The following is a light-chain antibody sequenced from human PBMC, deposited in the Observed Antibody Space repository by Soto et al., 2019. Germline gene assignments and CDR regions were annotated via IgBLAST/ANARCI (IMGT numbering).Light chain of an antibody. CDR2: DTS. Sequence: EIVLMQSPGTLSLSPGEGATLSCSASQSVNNNYLAWYQQRPGQAPTVLIFDTSRRATGVPDRFSGSGSGTDFTLRISRVETDDFAVYYCQQYGSSQFTCGPGTKVNIK. CDR3: QQYGSSQFT. CDR1: QSVNNNY. V-gene: IGKV3-20*01. J-gene: IGKJ3*01.